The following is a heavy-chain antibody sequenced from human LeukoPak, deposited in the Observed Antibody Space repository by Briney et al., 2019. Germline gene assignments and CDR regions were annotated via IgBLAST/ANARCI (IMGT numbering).Heavy chain of an antibody. V-gene: IGHV4-31*03. CDR3: VRDSGSYYFDY. CDR1: GGSFSSGGYY. CDR2: ISYSGST. Sequence: SETLSLTCTVSGGSFSSGGYYWSWIRQHPGKGLEWIGYISYSGSTYYDPSLKSRVTISVDTSKNQFSLKLSSVTAADTAVYYCVRDSGSYYFDYWGQGTLVTVSS. J-gene: IGHJ4*02. D-gene: IGHD1-26*01.